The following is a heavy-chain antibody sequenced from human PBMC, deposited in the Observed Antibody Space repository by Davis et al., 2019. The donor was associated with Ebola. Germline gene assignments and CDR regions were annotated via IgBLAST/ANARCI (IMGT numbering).Heavy chain of an antibody. CDR1: GFTFNSYA. CDR2: ISYDGSNK. CDR3: ARAGGISGITGISYAMDV. J-gene: IGHJ6*02. D-gene: IGHD1-7*01. V-gene: IGHV3-30-3*01. Sequence: PGGSLRLSCAASGFTFNSYAIHWVRQAPGKGLEWVAVISYDGSNKYYADSVKGRFTISRDNSRNTLYLQMSSLRAEDTAIYYCARAGGISGITGISYAMDVWGQGTTVTVSS.